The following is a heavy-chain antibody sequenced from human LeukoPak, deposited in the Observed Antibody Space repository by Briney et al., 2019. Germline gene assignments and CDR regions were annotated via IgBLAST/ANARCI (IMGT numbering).Heavy chain of an antibody. Sequence: GGSLRLSCAASGFTFSSYDMHWVRQATGKGLEWVSAIGTAGDTYYPGSVKGRFTISRGNAKNSLYLQMNSLRAGDTAVYYCARALQLWSHYYYYGMDVWGQGTTVTVSS. D-gene: IGHD5-18*01. CDR3: ARALQLWSHYYYYGMDV. CDR2: IGTAGDT. J-gene: IGHJ6*02. CDR1: GFTFSSYD. V-gene: IGHV3-13*01.